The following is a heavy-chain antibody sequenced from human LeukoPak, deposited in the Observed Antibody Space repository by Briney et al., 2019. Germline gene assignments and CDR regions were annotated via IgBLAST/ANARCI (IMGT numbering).Heavy chain of an antibody. CDR3: ARGHSSSGWYEAYYYYYMDV. J-gene: IGHJ6*03. V-gene: IGHV4-31*03. Sequence: SQTLSLTCTVSGGSISSGGYYWSWIRQHPGKGLEWIGYIYYSGSTYYNPSLKSRVTISVDTSKNQFSLKLSSVTAADTAVYYCARGHSSSGWYEAYYYYYMDVWGKGTTVTVSS. CDR1: GGSISSGGYY. D-gene: IGHD6-19*01. CDR2: IYYSGST.